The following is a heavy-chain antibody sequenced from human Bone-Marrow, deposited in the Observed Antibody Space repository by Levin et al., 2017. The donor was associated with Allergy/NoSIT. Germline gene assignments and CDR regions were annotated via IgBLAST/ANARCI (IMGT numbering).Heavy chain of an antibody. CDR3: AKDPWGLTGPPYFDY. Sequence: PGGSLRLSCAASGFTFSSYAMSWVRQAPGKGLEWVSAISGSGGSTYYADSVKGRFTISRDNSKNTLYLQMNSLRAEDTAVYYCAKDPWGLTGPPYFDYWGQGTLVTVSS. CDR1: GFTFSSYA. CDR2: ISGSGGST. V-gene: IGHV3-23*01. J-gene: IGHJ4*02. D-gene: IGHD3-16*01.